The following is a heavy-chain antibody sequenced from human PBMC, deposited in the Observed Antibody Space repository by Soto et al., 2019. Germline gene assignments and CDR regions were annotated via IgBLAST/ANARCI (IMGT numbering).Heavy chain of an antibody. J-gene: IGHJ3*02. D-gene: IGHD3-16*01. Sequence: AVTRSVAWSSRGAAVSRGPRYPTWFRQPPGKGLEWIGYIYYSGSTNYNPSLKSRVAISVDTSKNQFSLKLSSVTAADTAVYYCARASRQRWGDAFDIWGQGTMVT. CDR1: GAAVSRGPRY. CDR2: IYYSGST. V-gene: IGHV4-61*01. CDR3: ARASRQRWGDAFDI.